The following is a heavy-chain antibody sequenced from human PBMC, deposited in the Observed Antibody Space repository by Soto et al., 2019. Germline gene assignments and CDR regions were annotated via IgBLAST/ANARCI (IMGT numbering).Heavy chain of an antibody. J-gene: IGHJ4*02. CDR1: GLIFSRYA. V-gene: IGHV3-30-3*01. D-gene: IGHD2-15*01. Sequence: QVHLVESGGGVIQPGRSLRLSCAASGLIFSRYAMHWVRQAPDKGLEWVAVISYDGSDKYYADSVKGRFTISRDNSKNTLYLQVNSMRDEDTAVYYCAVDTLANLDYWGQGSLVTVSS. CDR2: ISYDGSDK. CDR3: AVDTLANLDY.